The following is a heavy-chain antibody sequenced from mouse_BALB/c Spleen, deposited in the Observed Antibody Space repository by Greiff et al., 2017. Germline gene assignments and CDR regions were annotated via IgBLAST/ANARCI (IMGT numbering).Heavy chain of an antibody. D-gene: IGHD2-14*01. CDR2: ISSGGSYT. CDR3: ARHRGYDLYFDV. V-gene: IGHV5-6*01. CDR1: GFTFSSYG. J-gene: IGHJ1*01. Sequence: EVMLVESGGDLVKPGGSLKLSCAASGFTFSSYGMSWVRQTPDKRLEWVATISSGGSYTYYPDSVKGRFTISRDNAKNTLYLQMSSLKSEDTAMYYCARHRGYDLYFDVWGAGTTVTVSS.